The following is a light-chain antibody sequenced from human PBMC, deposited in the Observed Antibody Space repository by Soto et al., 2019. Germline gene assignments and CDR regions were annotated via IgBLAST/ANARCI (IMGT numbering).Light chain of an antibody. CDR2: DAS. J-gene: IGKJ1*01. Sequence: EIVLTQSPATLSLSPGERATLSCRASQSVSSYLAWYQQKPGQAPRLLIYDASNRATGIPGRFSGSGSGTDFTLTISSLEPEDFSVYYCQQRVNWPWTVGQGTKVETK. V-gene: IGKV3-11*01. CDR1: QSVSSY. CDR3: QQRVNWPWT.